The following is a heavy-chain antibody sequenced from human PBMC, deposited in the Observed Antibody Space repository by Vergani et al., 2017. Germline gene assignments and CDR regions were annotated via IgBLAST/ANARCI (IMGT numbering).Heavy chain of an antibody. V-gene: IGHV3-48*04. D-gene: IGHD4-17*01. Sequence: EVQLVESGGGVVQPGGSLRLSCAASGFTFSSYGMHWVRQAPGKGLEWVSYISSSSSTIYYADSVKGRFTISRDNAKNSLYLQMNSLRAEDTAVYYCARDLYGDYDWYFDLWGRGTLVTVSS. J-gene: IGHJ2*01. CDR1: GFTFSSYG. CDR3: ARDLYGDYDWYFDL. CDR2: ISSSSSTI.